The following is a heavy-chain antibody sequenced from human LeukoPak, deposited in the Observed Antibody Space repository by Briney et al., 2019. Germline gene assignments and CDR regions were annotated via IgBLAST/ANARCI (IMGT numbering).Heavy chain of an antibody. Sequence: GASLRLSCAASGFTFSSYAMSWVRQAPGKGLEWVSAISGSGDSTYYSDSVKGRFTISRDNSKNTLYVQMNSLRAEDTAVYYCAKPLVSDYYDSSGYWGYWGQGTLVTVSS. V-gene: IGHV3-23*01. D-gene: IGHD3-22*01. J-gene: IGHJ4*02. CDR2: ISGSGDST. CDR3: AKPLVSDYYDSSGYWGY. CDR1: GFTFSSYA.